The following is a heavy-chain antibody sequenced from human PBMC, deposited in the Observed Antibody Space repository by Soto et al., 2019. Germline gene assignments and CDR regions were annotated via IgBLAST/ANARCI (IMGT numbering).Heavy chain of an antibody. CDR3: ARAGYDSSGYYFYARDV. CDR2: IGTAGDP. D-gene: IGHD3-22*01. V-gene: IGHV3-13*05. Sequence: EEQLVESGGGLVQPGGSLRLSCVASGFILSGYDMHWVRQATGEGLEWVSAIGTAGDPYYSGSVKGRFTISRGNAENSVYLQMNRLRAGDTAVYYCARAGYDSSGYYFYARDVWGPGTTVTVSS. CDR1: GFILSGYD. J-gene: IGHJ6*02.